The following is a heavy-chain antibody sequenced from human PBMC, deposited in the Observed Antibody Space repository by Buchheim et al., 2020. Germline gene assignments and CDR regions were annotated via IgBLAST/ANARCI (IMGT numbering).Heavy chain of an antibody. Sequence: QVQLVESGGGVVQPGRSLRLSCAASGFTFSSYAMHWVRQAPGKGLEWVAVISYDGSNKYYADSVKGRFTISRDNSKNKLYLQMNSLRAEDTAVYYCARDGDYYDSSGYYDYWGQGTL. V-gene: IGHV3-30*04. J-gene: IGHJ4*02. CDR3: ARDGDYYDSSGYYDY. CDR2: ISYDGSNK. CDR1: GFTFSSYA. D-gene: IGHD3-22*01.